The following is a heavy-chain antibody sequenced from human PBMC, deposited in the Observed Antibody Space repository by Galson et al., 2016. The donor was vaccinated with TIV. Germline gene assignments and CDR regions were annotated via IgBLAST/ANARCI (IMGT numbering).Heavy chain of an antibody. CDR3: ARGFNYGFDFYYGMDV. CDR1: GYPFSAYY. Sequence: SVKVSCKASGYPFSAYYIHWVRQAPGQGLEWMGWINPYSADTSYAQSFQGRVSVTSDTSINTAYMELSRLRPDDTAIFFCARGFNYGFDFYYGMDVWGQGTTVTVSS. J-gene: IGHJ6*02. D-gene: IGHD5-18*01. CDR2: INPYSADT. V-gene: IGHV1-2*02.